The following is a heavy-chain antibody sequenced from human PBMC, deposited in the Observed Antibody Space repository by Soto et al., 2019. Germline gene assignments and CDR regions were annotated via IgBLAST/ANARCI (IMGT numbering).Heavy chain of an antibody. CDR1: GVTFGNYW. V-gene: IGHV3-74*01. CDR2: INSDGSRT. Sequence: WGSLKISSGASGVTFGNYWMAWVRQAPGEGRVWLSRINSDGSRTNYADSVKGRFTISRDNAKNTLYLQMDSLRAEDTAVYYCARGCSGYYGYFDYWGQGALVTVSS. J-gene: IGHJ4*02. D-gene: IGHD3-3*01. CDR3: ARGCSGYYGYFDY.